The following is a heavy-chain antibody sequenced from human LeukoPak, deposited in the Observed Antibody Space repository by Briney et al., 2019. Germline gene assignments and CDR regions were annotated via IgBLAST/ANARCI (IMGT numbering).Heavy chain of an antibody. V-gene: IGHV5-51*01. CDR2: IYPGDSDT. CDR3: ARFEAAEGTLDY. J-gene: IGHJ4*02. Sequence: GESLKISCKASGYSFTTYWLAWVRQMPGKGLERMGIIYPGDSDTRCSPSFQGQVTISADKSISTAYLRWSSLKASDTAMYYCARFEAAEGTLDYWGQGTLVTVSS. D-gene: IGHD6-13*01. CDR1: GYSFTTYW.